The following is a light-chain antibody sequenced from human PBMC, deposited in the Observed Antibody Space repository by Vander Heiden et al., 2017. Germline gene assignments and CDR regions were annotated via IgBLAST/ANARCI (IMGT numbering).Light chain of an antibody. CDR3: QSADSRGTYVV. V-gene: IGLV3-25*03. CDR2: KDS. CDR1: AFPKQY. J-gene: IGLJ2*01. Sequence: SYELTQPPSVSVSPGQTARITCSGDAFPKQYAYWYQQKPGQAPVLVVYKDSERRSGIPERFSGSSSGTTVTLTISGVQAEDEADYYCQSADSRGTYVVFG.